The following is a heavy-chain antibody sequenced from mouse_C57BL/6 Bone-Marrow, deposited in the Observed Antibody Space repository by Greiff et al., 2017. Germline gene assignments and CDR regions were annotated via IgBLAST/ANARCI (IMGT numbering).Heavy chain of an antibody. CDR2: IYPGNSDT. D-gene: IGHD3-2*02. CDR3: TRGETGYVD. J-gene: IGHJ3*01. V-gene: IGHV1-5*01. Sequence: EFQLQQSGTVLARPGASVKMFCKTSGSTFTSYWMHLVQQRPGQGLEWIGAIYPGNSDTSYNQKFKGKAKLTAVTSASTAYMELSSLTNEDSAVHYCTRGETGYVDWGQGTLVTVSA. CDR1: GSTFTSYW.